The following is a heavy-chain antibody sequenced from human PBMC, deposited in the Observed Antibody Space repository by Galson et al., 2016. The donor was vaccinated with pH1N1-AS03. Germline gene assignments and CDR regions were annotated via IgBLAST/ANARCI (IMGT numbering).Heavy chain of an antibody. CDR3: ARDRGFRPDTFDI. CDR2: ISGYDDDT. CDR1: GYTFSTYG. V-gene: IGHV1-18*04. Sequence: SVKVSCKASGYTFSTYGVSWVRQAPGQGLEWMGWISGYDDDTNYAQNVAGRVTMTTDKYTSTVYMELRSLRSDDTAVYYCARDRGFRPDTFDIWGQGTVVTVSS. J-gene: IGHJ3*02. D-gene: IGHD2-15*01.